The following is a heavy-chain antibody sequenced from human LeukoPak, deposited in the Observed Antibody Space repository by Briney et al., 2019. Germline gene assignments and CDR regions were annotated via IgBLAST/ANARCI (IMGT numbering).Heavy chain of an antibody. D-gene: IGHD5-12*01. CDR1: GFTFNSYG. Sequence: GGSLRLSCAASGFTFNSYGMHWVRQAPGKGLEHVSGIRSNGGSTYYANSVKGRFTISRDNSKNTLYLQMGSLRAEDMAVYYCARDRYSAYDSGADYWGQGTLVSVSS. CDR3: ARDRYSAYDSGADY. CDR2: IRSNGGST. J-gene: IGHJ4*02. V-gene: IGHV3-64*01.